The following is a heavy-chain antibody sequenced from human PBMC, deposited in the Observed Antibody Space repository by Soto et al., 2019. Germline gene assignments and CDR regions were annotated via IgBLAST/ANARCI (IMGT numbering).Heavy chain of an antibody. D-gene: IGHD3-22*01. CDR2: ISSNGGST. Sequence: SLRLSCSASGFTFSSYAMHWVRQAPGKGLEYVSAISSNGGSTYYADSVKGRFTISRDNSKNTLYLQMSSLRAEDTAVYYCVKTLGAYYYDSSGYEFDYWGQGTLVTVSS. CDR1: GFTFSSYA. CDR3: VKTLGAYYYDSSGYEFDY. V-gene: IGHV3-64D*06. J-gene: IGHJ4*02.